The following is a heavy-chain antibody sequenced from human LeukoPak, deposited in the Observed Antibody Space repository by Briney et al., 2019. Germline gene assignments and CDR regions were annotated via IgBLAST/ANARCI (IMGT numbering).Heavy chain of an antibody. J-gene: IGHJ4*02. V-gene: IGHV3-30-3*01. CDR1: GFTITAYL. D-gene: IGHD3-22*01. Sequence: GGSLRLSCAASGFTITAYLIHWVRQAPGKGLEWVAVMSSDGNAMFYADSVKGRFTISRDNSKNTLYLQMNSLRAEDTAVYYCVRESEYDHSASFDYWGQGTLVTVSS. CDR3: VRESEYDHSASFDY. CDR2: MSSDGNAM.